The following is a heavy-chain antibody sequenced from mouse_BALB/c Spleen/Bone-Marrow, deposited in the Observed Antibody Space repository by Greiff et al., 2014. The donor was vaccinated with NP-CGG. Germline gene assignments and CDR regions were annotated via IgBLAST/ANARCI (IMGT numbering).Heavy chain of an antibody. J-gene: IGHJ4*01. CDR3: ARDRTYYYGMDY. V-gene: IGHV5-6-3*01. Sequence: EVKVEESGGGLVQPGGSLKLSCAASGFPFSSYGMSWVRQTPDKRLELVATINSNGGSTYYPDSVKGRFTISRDNAKNTLYLQMSSLKSEDSAMFYCARDRTYYYGMDYWGQGTSVTVSS. CDR2: INSNGGST. CDR1: GFPFSSYG.